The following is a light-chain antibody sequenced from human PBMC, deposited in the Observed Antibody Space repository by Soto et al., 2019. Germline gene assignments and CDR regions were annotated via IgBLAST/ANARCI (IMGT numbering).Light chain of an antibody. CDR1: KLGDKY. J-gene: IGLJ3*02. V-gene: IGLV3-1*01. CDR2: QDT. CDR3: QAWDSSTGV. Sequence: SSELTQPPSVSVSPGQTASITCSGDKLGDKYVYWYQQKPGQSPVLVIYQDTKRPSGIPERFSGSNSGNTATLTISGTQAMDEADYYCQAWDSSTGVFGGGTKLTVL.